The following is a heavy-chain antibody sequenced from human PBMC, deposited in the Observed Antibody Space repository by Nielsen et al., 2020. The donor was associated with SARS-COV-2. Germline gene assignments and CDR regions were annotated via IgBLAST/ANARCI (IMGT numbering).Heavy chain of an antibody. D-gene: IGHD3-22*01. J-gene: IGHJ6*02. Sequence: ASVKVSCKASGYTFTSYAMHWVRQAPGQRLEWMGWINAGNGNTKYSQKFQGRVTITRDTSASTAYMELSSRRSEDTAVYYCARDLHYYDSSGYPLGMDVWGQGTTVTVSS. CDR1: GYTFTSYA. CDR3: ARDLHYYDSSGYPLGMDV. V-gene: IGHV1-3*01. CDR2: INAGNGNT.